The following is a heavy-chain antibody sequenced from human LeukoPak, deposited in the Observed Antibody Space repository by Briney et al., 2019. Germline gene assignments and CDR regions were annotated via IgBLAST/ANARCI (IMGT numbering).Heavy chain of an antibody. CDR3: ARAVWSGYDPGNGMDV. CDR2: IIPIFGTA. Sequence: SVKVSCKASGGTFSSYAISWVRQAPGQGLEWMGGIIPIFGTANYAQKFQGRVTITADESTSTAYMELSSLRSEDTAVYYCARAVWSGYDPGNGMDVWGKGTTVTVSS. J-gene: IGHJ6*04. CDR1: GGTFSSYA. D-gene: IGHD5-12*01. V-gene: IGHV1-69*01.